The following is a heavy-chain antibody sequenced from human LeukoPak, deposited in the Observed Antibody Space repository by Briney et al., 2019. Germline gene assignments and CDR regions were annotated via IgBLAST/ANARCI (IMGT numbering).Heavy chain of an antibody. CDR2: IIPIFGIA. J-gene: IGHJ4*02. V-gene: IGHV1-69*04. D-gene: IGHD3-3*01. CDR1: GGTFSSYA. Sequence: SVKVSRKASGGTFSSYAISWVRQAPGQGLEWMGRIIPIFGIANYAQKFQGRVTITADKSTSTAYMELSSLRSEDTAVYYCAREDTTYYDFWSGYKPLDYWGQGTLVTVSS. CDR3: AREDTTYYDFWSGYKPLDY.